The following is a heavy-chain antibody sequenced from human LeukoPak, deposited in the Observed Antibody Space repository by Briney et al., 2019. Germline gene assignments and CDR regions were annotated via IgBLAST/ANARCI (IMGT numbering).Heavy chain of an antibody. Sequence: SETLSLTCTVSGDSISSYYWSWIRQPPGKGLEWIGCIYYSGNTNYNPSLKSRVTISIDTSKNQFSLKLSSVAAADTAVYYCARDYAFDIWGQGTMVTVSS. CDR2: IYYSGNT. CDR1: GDSISSYY. J-gene: IGHJ3*02. V-gene: IGHV4-59*01. CDR3: ARDYAFDI.